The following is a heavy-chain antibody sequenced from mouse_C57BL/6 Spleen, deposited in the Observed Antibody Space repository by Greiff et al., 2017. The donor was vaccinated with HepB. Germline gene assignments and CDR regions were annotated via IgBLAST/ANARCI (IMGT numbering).Heavy chain of an antibody. CDR1: GYAFSSSW. V-gene: IGHV1-82*01. Sequence: QVQLQQSGAELVKPGASVKISCKASGYAFSSSWMNWVKQRPGKGLEWIGRIYPGDGDTNYNGKFKGKATLTADKSSSTAYMQLSSLTSEDSAVYFCASSKAYDYDGFAYWGQGTLVTVSA. CDR3: ASSKAYDYDGFAY. D-gene: IGHD2-4*01. CDR2: IYPGDGDT. J-gene: IGHJ3*01.